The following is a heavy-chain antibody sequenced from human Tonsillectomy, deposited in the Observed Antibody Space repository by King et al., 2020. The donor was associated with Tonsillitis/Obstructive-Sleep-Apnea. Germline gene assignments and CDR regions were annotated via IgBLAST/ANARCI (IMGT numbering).Heavy chain of an antibody. CDR1: GYTFTGYY. V-gene: IGHV1-2*02. J-gene: IGHJ6*02. Sequence: QLVQSGAEIKKPGASVKVSCKASGYTFTGYYTHWVRQAPGQGLEWMGWINPNSGGTNYAQKFQGRVTMTRDTSISTAYMALSRLRSDDTAVYFCARGPYYDFWSGPSPYYDMDVWGHGTTVTVSS. D-gene: IGHD3-3*01. CDR3: ARGPYYDFWSGPSPYYDMDV. CDR2: INPNSGGT.